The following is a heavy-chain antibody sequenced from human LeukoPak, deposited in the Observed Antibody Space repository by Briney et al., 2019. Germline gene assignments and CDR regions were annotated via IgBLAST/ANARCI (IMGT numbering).Heavy chain of an antibody. D-gene: IGHD3-9*01. J-gene: IGHJ4*02. CDR2: ISSSGSTI. CDR3: ARDFLSYDILTGYPNY. V-gene: IGHV3-11*01. CDR1: GFTFSDYY. Sequence: GGSLRLSCAASGFTFSDYYMSWIRQAPGKGLEWVSYISSSGSTIYYADSVKGRFTITRDNAKNSLYLQMNSLRAEDTAVYYCARDFLSYDILTGYPNYWGQGTLVTVSS.